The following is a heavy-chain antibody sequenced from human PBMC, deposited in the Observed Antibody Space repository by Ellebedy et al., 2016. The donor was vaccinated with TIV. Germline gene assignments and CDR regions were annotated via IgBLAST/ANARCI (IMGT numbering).Heavy chain of an antibody. J-gene: IGHJ4*02. CDR3: AKDRTPGDGYWVFDY. CDR2: IVGGGA. CDR1: GFTFSNFA. Sequence: PGGSLRLSCAASGFTFSNFAMSWVRQAPGKGLEWVSGIVGGGAERYADSVKGRFTISRDNSKNTVDLQMNSLRAEDTAVYFCAKDRTPGDGYWVFDYWGQGTLVTVSS. D-gene: IGHD5-18*01. V-gene: IGHV3-23*01.